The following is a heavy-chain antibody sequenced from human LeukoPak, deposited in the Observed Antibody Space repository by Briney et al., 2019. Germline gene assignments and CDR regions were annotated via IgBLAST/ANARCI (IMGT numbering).Heavy chain of an antibody. D-gene: IGHD2-2*01. CDR1: DVSISSYS. CDR3: ARGARYCSSTNCQNYFDP. CDR2: FSSSGST. Sequence: SETLSLTCTVSDVSISSYSWSWIRQPAGEGLEWIGRFSSSGSTNYNPSLKSRVTISVDTSKNQFSLKLSSVTAADTAVYYCARGARYCSSTNCQNYFDPWGQGALVTVSS. J-gene: IGHJ5*02. V-gene: IGHV4-4*07.